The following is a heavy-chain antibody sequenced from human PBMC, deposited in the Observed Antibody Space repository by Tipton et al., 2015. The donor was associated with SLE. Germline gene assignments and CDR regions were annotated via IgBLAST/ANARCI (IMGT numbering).Heavy chain of an antibody. J-gene: IGHJ4*02. V-gene: IGHV3-53*01. Sequence: SLRLSCAVSGFTINTNYMSWVRQAPGKGLEWVSVIYRGGGTYYADSVKGRFTISRDNAKNSLYLQMNSLRAEDTAIYYCARAAYSSSPDCWGQGTLVTVSS. CDR2: IYRGGGT. D-gene: IGHD6-6*01. CDR1: GFTINTNY. CDR3: ARAAYSSSPDC.